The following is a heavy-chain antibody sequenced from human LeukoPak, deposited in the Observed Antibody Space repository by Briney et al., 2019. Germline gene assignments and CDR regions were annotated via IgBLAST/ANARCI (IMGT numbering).Heavy chain of an antibody. CDR1: GFTFSSYE. D-gene: IGHD2-15*01. CDR2: ISSSGSTI. CDR3: ARGDMTRDAFDI. V-gene: IGHV3-48*03. J-gene: IGHJ3*02. Sequence: GGSLRLSCAASGFTFSSYEMNWVRQAPGKGLEWVSYISSSGSTIYYADSVKGRFTISRDNAKNSLYLQMNSLRAEDTAVYYCARGDMTRDAFDIWGRGTMVTVSS.